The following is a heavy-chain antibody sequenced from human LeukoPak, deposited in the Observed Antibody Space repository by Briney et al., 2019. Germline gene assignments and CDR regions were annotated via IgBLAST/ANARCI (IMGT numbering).Heavy chain of an antibody. V-gene: IGHV3-23*01. CDR3: ARLGGDAFGI. J-gene: IGHJ3*02. D-gene: IGHD3-10*01. CDR2: ISGSGGST. Sequence: GGSLRLSCAASGFTFSSYAMNWVRQAPGKGLEWVSAISGSGGSTYYADSVKGRFTISRDNAKNSLYLQMNSLRAEDTAVYYCARLGGDAFGIWGQGTMVTVSS. CDR1: GFTFSSYA.